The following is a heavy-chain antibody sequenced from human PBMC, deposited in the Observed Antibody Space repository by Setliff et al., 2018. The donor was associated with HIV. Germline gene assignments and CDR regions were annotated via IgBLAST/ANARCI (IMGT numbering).Heavy chain of an antibody. CDR3: AREFSERSPNPDHYYYYMDV. CDR2: IRHSGYT. Sequence: PSETLSLTCTVSGDSISGFYWSWIRQPPGKGLECIGNIRHSGYTNYNPSLKSRLNMSVDTSNYQISLKLTAVTAADTAVYYCAREFSERSPNPDHYYYYMDVWGKGTTVTVSS. D-gene: IGHD6-19*01. CDR1: GDSISGFY. J-gene: IGHJ6*03. V-gene: IGHV4-59*01.